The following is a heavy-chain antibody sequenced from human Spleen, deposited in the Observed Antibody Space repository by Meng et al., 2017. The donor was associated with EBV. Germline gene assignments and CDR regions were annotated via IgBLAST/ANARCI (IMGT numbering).Heavy chain of an antibody. CDR2: IYYSGTT. V-gene: IGHV4-39*01. J-gene: IGHJ4*02. Sequence: QLQLQESGPGLVKPSETLSLTCTVSGVSISSTSYYWGWIRQPPGKGLEWIGSIYYSGTTYYNLSLKSRVTISVDTSKKQFSLKLSSVTAADTAVYYCARHAELWLVRYFDNWGQGTLVTVSS. CDR3: ARHAELWLVRYFDN. CDR1: GVSISSTSYY. D-gene: IGHD6-19*01.